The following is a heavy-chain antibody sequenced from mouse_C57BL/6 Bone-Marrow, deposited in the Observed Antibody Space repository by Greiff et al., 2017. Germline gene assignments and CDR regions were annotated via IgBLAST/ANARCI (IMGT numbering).Heavy chain of an antibody. V-gene: IGHV5-15*01. J-gene: IGHJ4*01. CDR3: ARQDYFFMDY. Sequence: EVKLMECGGGLVQSGGTLKLSCAASGFTMSDYGMAWVRHAPRSGTERVAFTSNLAYSVYYADTVTGRFTISRENAKNTLYLEMSSLRSEDTAMYYCARQDYFFMDYWGQGTSVTVSS. CDR2: TSNLAYSV. CDR1: GFTMSDYG. D-gene: IGHD2-13*01.